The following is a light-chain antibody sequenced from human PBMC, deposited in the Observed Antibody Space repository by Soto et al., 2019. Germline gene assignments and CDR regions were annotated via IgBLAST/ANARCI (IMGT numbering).Light chain of an antibody. J-gene: IGKJ2*01. CDR3: QEYSGNSFT. V-gene: IGKV1-5*01. CDR1: QSVFIW. CDR2: DAM. Sequence: DIQMTQSPSTLSASVGDRVTITCRASQSVFIWLAWYQQKPGRAPKLLIFDAMNLEYGVPSRFSGYGSETEFTLTISSLQPDVFATYYCQEYSGNSFTFCQGTKVE.